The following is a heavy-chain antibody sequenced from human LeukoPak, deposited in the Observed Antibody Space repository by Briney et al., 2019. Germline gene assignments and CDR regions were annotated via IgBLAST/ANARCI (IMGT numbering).Heavy chain of an antibody. CDR3: AREEGTHTYYYDSSSYFDY. CDR1: GGSISSGGYY. CDR2: IYYSGST. V-gene: IGHV4-31*03. Sequence: SQTLSLTCTVSGGSISSGGYYWSWIRQHPGKGLEWIGYIYYSGSTYYNPSLKSRVIISVDTSKNQFSLKLSSVTAADTAVYYCAREEGTHTYYYDSSSYFDYWGQGTLVTVSS. J-gene: IGHJ4*02. D-gene: IGHD3-22*01.